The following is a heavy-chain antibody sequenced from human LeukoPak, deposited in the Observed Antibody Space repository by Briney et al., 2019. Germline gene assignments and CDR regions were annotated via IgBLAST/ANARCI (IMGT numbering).Heavy chain of an antibody. CDR2: IKSDGITI. CDR1: GFTFSNCM. Sequence: PGGSLRLSCAASGFTFSNCMMHWVRQAPGKGLVWVSRIKSDGITITYADSVKGRFTISRDNAKNTLYPQMNSLRAEDTAVYYCLRDLNWSLDQWGQGTLVTVSS. V-gene: IGHV3-74*01. D-gene: IGHD1-20*01. J-gene: IGHJ4*02. CDR3: LRDLNWSLDQ.